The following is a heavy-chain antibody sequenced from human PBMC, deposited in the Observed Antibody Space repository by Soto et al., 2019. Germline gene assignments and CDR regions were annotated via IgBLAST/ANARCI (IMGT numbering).Heavy chain of an antibody. CDR1: GYTFSDYF. CDR3: ARIKWGLDYYSGMDV. V-gene: IGHV1-2*02. J-gene: IGHJ6*02. Sequence: ASVKVSCKASGYTFSDYFIQWLRQAPGQGLEWVAWINPKTAATNYAKKFQDRVTVTSDTSFSAAYLELTRLRPDDTALYYCARIKWGLDYYSGMDVWGQGTAVTVSS. D-gene: IGHD1-26*01. CDR2: INPKTAAT.